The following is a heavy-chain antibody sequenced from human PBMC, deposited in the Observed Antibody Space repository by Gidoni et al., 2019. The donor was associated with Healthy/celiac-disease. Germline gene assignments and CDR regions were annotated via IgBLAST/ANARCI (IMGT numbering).Heavy chain of an antibody. CDR2: IYYSGST. CDR1: GGSISSGGYY. D-gene: IGHD5-18*01. Sequence: QVQLQESGPGLVKPSQTLSLTRTLSGGSISSGGYYWRWIRQHPGKGLEWIGYIYYSGSTYYNPSLKSRVTISVDTSKNQFSLKLSSVTAADTAVYYCARDDDPDTALVIWGQGTLVTVSS. V-gene: IGHV4-31*03. CDR3: ARDDDPDTALVI. J-gene: IGHJ4*02.